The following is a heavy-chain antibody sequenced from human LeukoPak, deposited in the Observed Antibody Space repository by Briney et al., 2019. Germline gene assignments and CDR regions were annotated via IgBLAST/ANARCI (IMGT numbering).Heavy chain of an antibody. CDR3: ARRRKYCSGGSCYSCGGAQCYYYYYMDV. V-gene: IGHV1-18*04. J-gene: IGHJ6*03. D-gene: IGHD2-15*01. Sequence: GASVKVSCKASGYTFTGYYMHWVRQAPGQGLEWMGWISAYNGNTNYAQKLQGRVTMTTDTSTSTAYMELRSLRSDDTAVYYCARRRKYCSGGSCYSCGGAQCYYYYYMDVWGKGTTVTISS. CDR2: ISAYNGNT. CDR1: GYTFTGYY.